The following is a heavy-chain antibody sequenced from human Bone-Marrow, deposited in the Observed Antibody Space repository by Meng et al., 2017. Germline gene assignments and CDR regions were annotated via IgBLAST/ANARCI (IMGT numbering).Heavy chain of an antibody. Sequence: QVQLQESGPGLVKPSQTLSLTCTVSGASISNADYYWSWIRQPPGKGLEWIGYIYYSGSTYYNPSLRSRVVISIDTSKNQFSLKLSSVTAADTAVYYCARLDDTGIDYWGQGILVTVSS. D-gene: IGHD5-18*01. CDR1: GASISNADYY. CDR3: ARLDDTGIDY. CDR2: IYYSGST. J-gene: IGHJ4*02. V-gene: IGHV4-30-4*08.